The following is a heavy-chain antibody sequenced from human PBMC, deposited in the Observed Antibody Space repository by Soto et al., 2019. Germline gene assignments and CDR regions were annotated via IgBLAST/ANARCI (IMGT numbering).Heavy chain of an antibody. J-gene: IGHJ6*04. V-gene: IGHV1-69*02. D-gene: IGHD4-17*01. Sequence: QVQLVQSGAEVKKPGSSVKVSCKASGGTFSSYTISWVRQAPGQGLEWMGRIIPILGIANYAQKFQGRVTITADKSTSTAYMELSSLRSEDTAVYYCARAGLIDGDGAEYGMDVLGEGTTVTVSS. CDR2: IIPILGIA. CDR1: GGTFSSYT. CDR3: ARAGLIDGDGAEYGMDV.